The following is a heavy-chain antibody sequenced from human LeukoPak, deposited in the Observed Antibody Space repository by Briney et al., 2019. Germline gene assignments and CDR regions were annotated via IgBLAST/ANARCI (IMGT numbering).Heavy chain of an antibody. V-gene: IGHV3-30*02. J-gene: IGHJ4*02. D-gene: IGHD1-7*01. Sequence: GGSLRLSCATSCFTFGDYCIQWARQAPGKGREWVAFIRYDGSNKYYADSVKGRFTISRDTSKNTVFLQMTSLRVEDTAVYYCANQRELLVDYWGQGTPVTVSS. CDR2: IRYDGSNK. CDR1: CFTFGDYC. CDR3: ANQRELLVDY.